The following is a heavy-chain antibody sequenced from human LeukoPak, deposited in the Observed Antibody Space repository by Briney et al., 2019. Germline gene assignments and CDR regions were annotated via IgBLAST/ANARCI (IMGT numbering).Heavy chain of an antibody. CDR2: ISSSSSYT. D-gene: IGHD3-10*01. J-gene: IGHJ4*02. CDR1: GFTFSDYY. Sequence: GVPLRLSCAASGFTFSDYYMSCIRQAPGKGLEWVSYISSSSSYTNSADSVKGRFTISRDNAKNSLYLQMNSLRAEDTAVYYCAREAYGSGSPFDYWGQGTLVTVSS. CDR3: AREAYGSGSPFDY. V-gene: IGHV3-11*05.